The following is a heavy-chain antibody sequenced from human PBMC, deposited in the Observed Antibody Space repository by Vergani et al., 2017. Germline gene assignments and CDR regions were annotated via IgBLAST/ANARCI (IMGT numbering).Heavy chain of an antibody. J-gene: IGHJ4*02. Sequence: QVQLQESGPGLVKPSETLSLTCTVSGGSISSYYWSWIRQPPGKGLEWIGYIYYSGSTNSNPSLKSRVTISVDTSKNQFSLKLSSVTAADTAVYYCSMGSKDDAAVDYWGQGTLVTVSS. CDR2: IYYSGST. D-gene: IGHD3-10*01. CDR1: GGSISSYY. V-gene: IGHV4-59*01. CDR3: SMGSKDDAAVDY.